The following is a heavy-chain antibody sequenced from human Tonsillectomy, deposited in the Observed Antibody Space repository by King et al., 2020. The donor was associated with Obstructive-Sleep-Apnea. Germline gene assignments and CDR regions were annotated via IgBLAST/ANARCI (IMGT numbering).Heavy chain of an antibody. CDR3: ASNGGYSSSWYQGAFDI. CDR2: IIPILGIA. Sequence: QLVQSGAEVKKPGSSVKVSCKASGGTFSSYAISWVRQAPGQGLEWMGRIIPILGIANYAQKFQGRVTITADKSTSTAYMELSSLRSEDTAVYYCASNGGYSSSWYQGAFDIWGKGTMVTVSS. J-gene: IGHJ3*02. V-gene: IGHV1-69*09. D-gene: IGHD6-13*01. CDR1: GGTFSSYA.